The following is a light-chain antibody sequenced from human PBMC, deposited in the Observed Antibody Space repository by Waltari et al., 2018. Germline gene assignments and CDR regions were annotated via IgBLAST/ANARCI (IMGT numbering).Light chain of an antibody. CDR3: QNHERLPAK. V-gene: IGKV3-20*01. CDR2: AAS. J-gene: IGKJ1*01. Sequence: EVVLTQSPGTLSFSPGERATLSCRANQSVSKYLAWYQQRPGQAPRLLIYAASTRATGIPDRFSGSGYGTDFSLTISRLEPEDFAVYYCQNHERLPAKFGQGTKVEIK. CDR1: QSVSKY.